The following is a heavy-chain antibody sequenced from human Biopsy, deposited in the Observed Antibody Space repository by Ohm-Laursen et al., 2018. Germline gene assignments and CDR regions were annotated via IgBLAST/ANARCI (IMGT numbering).Heavy chain of an antibody. V-gene: IGHV4-39*01. J-gene: IGHJ5*02. CDR3: ARHPTGFWFDP. CDR1: GGSISSSTTYY. Sequence: SDTLSLTCPVSGGSISSSTTYYWAWLRQPPGKGLEWIGSIYNTETTFYNPSLKSRVTISVDTSTNQFSLKVSSVTAADTALYFCARHPTGFWFDPWGHETLVTVSS. CDR2: IYNTETT.